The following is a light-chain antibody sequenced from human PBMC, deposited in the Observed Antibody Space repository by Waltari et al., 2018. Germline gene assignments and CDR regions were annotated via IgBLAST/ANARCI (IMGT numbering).Light chain of an antibody. Sequence: VILTQSQATLSLSPGERATLSCRASQRVSSYLAWYQQKPGQAPRLLIYGASSRATGIPDRFSGSGSGTDFTLTISSLEPEDFAVYYCQKYSSSPYTFGQGTKVEIK. CDR2: GAS. J-gene: IGKJ2*01. CDR3: QKYSSSPYT. V-gene: IGKV3-20*01. CDR1: QRVSSY.